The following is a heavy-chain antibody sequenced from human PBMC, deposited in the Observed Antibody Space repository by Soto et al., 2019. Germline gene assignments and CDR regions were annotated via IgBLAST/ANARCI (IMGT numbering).Heavy chain of an antibody. V-gene: IGHV1-18*01. CDR2: ISAYNGNT. CDR3: ARGSYASPYYYYGMDV. CDR1: GYTFTSYG. J-gene: IGHJ6*02. Sequence: ASVKVSCKAPGYTFTSYGISWVRQAPGQGLEWMGWISAYNGNTNYAQKLQGRVTMTTDTSTSTANMELRSLRSDDTAVYYCARGSYASPYYYYGMDVWGQGTTVTVSS. D-gene: IGHD2-2*01.